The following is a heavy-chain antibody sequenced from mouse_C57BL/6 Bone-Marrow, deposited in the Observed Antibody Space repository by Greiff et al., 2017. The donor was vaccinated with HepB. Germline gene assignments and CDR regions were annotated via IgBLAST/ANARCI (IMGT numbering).Heavy chain of an antibody. Sequence: EVKLQESGGGLVKPGGSLKLSCAASGFTFSSYAMSWVRQTPEKRLEWVATISDGGSYTYYPDNVKGRFTISRDNAKNNLYLQMSHLKSEDTAMYYCARAAYGSSYRWYFDVWGTGTTVTVSS. CDR3: ARAAYGSSYRWYFDV. CDR1: GFTFSSYA. J-gene: IGHJ1*03. CDR2: ISDGGSYT. V-gene: IGHV5-4*03. D-gene: IGHD1-1*01.